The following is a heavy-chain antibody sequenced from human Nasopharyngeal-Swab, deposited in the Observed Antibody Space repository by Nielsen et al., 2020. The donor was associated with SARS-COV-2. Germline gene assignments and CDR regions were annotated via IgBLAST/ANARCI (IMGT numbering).Heavy chain of an antibody. D-gene: IGHD3-22*01. V-gene: IGHV3-74*01. CDR1: GFTFSSYW. Sequence: GESLKISCVASGFTFSSYWMHWVRQVPGKGLGWVSRIDEHGSTINHADSVEGRFTISRDNAKNTLFLQMNSLRAEDTAVYYCLRGDRRDYWGPGTLVSVSS. J-gene: IGHJ4*02. CDR2: IDEHGSTI. CDR3: LRGDRRDY.